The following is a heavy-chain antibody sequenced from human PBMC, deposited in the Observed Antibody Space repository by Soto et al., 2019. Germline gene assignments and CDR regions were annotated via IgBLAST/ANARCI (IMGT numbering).Heavy chain of an antibody. CDR2: IIPIFGTA. D-gene: IGHD1-26*01. J-gene: IGHJ6*02. CDR1: GGTFSSYA. V-gene: IGHV1-69*06. Sequence: QVQLVQSGAEVKKPGSSVKVSCKASGGTFSSYAISWVRQAPGQGLEWMGGIIPIFGTANYAQKFQSRVTSTADKSTSRAYRELSSLRSEDTAVYYCARWERHAYGMDVWGQGTKVTVSS. CDR3: ARWERHAYGMDV.